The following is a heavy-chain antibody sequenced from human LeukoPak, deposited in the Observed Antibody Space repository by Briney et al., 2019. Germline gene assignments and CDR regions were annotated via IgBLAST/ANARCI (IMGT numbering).Heavy chain of an antibody. CDR1: GGSISSYY. CDR3: ARRAPLVVVPAAIGNGWFDP. CDR2: IYYSGST. J-gene: IGHJ5*02. V-gene: IGHV4-59*08. Sequence: PSETLSLTCTVSGGSISSYYWSWIRQPPGKGLEWIGYIYYSGSTNYNPSLKSRVTISVDTSKNQLSLKLSSVTAADTAVYYCARRAPLVVVPAAIGNGWFDPWGQGTLVTVSS. D-gene: IGHD2-2*01.